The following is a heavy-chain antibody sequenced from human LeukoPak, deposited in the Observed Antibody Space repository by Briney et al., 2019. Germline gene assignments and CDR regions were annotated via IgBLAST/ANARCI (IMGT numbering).Heavy chain of an antibody. CDR2: ISSSGTVT. J-gene: IGHJ4*02. CDR1: GFTFSNYA. D-gene: IGHD3-22*01. V-gene: IGHV3-23*01. Sequence: GGSLRLSCAASGFTFSNYAMSWVRQAPGKGLEWVSGISSSGTVTYYADSVKGRFTISRDNSRNTLHLQMNSLRAEDTAVYFCARDSLYDDNGYYHYFDYWGQGTLVTVSS. CDR3: ARDSLYDDNGYYHYFDY.